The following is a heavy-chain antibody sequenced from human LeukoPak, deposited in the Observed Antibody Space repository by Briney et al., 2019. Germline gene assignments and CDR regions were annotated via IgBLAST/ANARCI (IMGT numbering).Heavy chain of an antibody. J-gene: IGHJ4*02. V-gene: IGHV3-7*04. CDR1: GFTFSSYW. D-gene: IGHD3-10*01. CDR3: ARAYGSGSYSLSPDY. CDR2: IKQDGSEK. Sequence: GGSLRLSCAASGFTFSSYWMSWVRQAPGKGLEWVANIKQDGSEKYYVDSVKGRFTISRDNAKNSLYLQMNSLRAEDTAVYYCARAYGSGSYSLSPDYWGQGTLVTVSS.